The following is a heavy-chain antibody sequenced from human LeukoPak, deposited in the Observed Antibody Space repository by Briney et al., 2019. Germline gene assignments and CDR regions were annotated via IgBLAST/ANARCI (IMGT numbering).Heavy chain of an antibody. CDR2: IYHHGST. J-gene: IGHJ3*02. CDR1: GYSIRNDYY. Sequence: SETLSLTCGVSGYSIRNDYYWGWIRQPPGKGLEWIGSIYHHGSTYYKSSLKDRVTISVDTSKNQFSLRLTSVTAADTAVDYCVKDDYGDYVAFDIWGQGTMVTASS. V-gene: IGHV4-38-2*01. D-gene: IGHD4-17*01. CDR3: VKDDYGDYVAFDI.